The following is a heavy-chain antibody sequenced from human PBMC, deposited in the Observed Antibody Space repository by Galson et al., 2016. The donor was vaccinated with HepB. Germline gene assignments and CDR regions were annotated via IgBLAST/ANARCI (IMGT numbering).Heavy chain of an antibody. V-gene: IGHV3-30*04. CDR3: AKDFSYYYGSGSSDYFDY. CDR1: GFTFSTYA. D-gene: IGHD3-10*01. Sequence: SLRLSCAASGFTFSTYAMHWVRQAPGKGLEWVTFISYDGSNKYYADSVGGRFTISRDNSKNTLYLLMNSLRAEDTAVYYCAKDFSYYYGSGSSDYFDYWGKGTLVTVSS. CDR2: ISYDGSNK. J-gene: IGHJ4*02.